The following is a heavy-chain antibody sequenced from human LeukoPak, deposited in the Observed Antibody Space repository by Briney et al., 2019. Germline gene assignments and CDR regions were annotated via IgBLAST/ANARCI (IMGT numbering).Heavy chain of an antibody. Sequence: GGSLRLSCIASGFTFGDYAMTWVRQAPGKGLEWVGFIRSKVYGGTPEYAASAKGRFTISRDDSKGIAYLQMNSLKTEDTAMYYCTRDQTPYYWGQGALVTVSS. J-gene: IGHJ4*02. CDR3: TRDQTPYY. CDR2: IRSKVYGGTP. V-gene: IGHV3-49*04. CDR1: GFTFGDYA.